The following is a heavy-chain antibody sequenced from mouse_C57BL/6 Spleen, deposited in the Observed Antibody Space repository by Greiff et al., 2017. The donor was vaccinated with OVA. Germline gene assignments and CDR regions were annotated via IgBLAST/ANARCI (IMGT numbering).Heavy chain of an antibody. Sequence: EVQRVESGGGLVKPGGSLKLSCAASGFTFSSYAMSWVRQTPEKRLEWVATISDGGSYTYYPDNVKGRFTISRDNAKNNLYLQMSHLKSEDTAMYYCAREGNGDYDSAMDYWGQGTSVTVSS. CDR2: ISDGGSYT. CDR3: AREGNGDYDSAMDY. CDR1: GFTFSSYA. J-gene: IGHJ4*01. D-gene: IGHD2-4*01. V-gene: IGHV5-4*01.